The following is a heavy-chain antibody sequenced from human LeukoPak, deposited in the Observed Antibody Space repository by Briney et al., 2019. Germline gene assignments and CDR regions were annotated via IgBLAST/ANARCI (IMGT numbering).Heavy chain of an antibody. J-gene: IGHJ4*02. Sequence: PSETLSLTCTVSGGSISSSSYYWGWIRQPPGKGLEWIGSIYYSGSTYYNPSLKSRVTISVDTSKNRFSLKLSSVTAADTAVYYCARVTGGQSYYFDYWGQGTLVTVSS. V-gene: IGHV4-39*07. CDR3: ARVTGGQSYYFDY. D-gene: IGHD3-16*01. CDR1: GGSISSSSYY. CDR2: IYYSGST.